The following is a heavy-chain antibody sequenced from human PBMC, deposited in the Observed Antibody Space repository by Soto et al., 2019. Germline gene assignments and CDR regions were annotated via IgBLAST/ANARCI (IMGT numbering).Heavy chain of an antibody. Sequence: ASVKVSCKASGYTFTSYGIHCVRQAPGQRLEWMGWINAANGDTKYSPKFQGRVTITRDTSASTVYMELSSLRSEDTAVYYCVRRHVSATGIDWFDPWGQGTLVTVSS. D-gene: IGHD6-13*01. CDR2: INAANGDT. CDR1: GYTFTSYG. V-gene: IGHV1-3*01. CDR3: VRRHVSATGIDWFDP. J-gene: IGHJ5*02.